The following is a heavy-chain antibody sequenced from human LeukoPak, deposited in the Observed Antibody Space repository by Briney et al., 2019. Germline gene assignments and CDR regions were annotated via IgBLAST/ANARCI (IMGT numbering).Heavy chain of an antibody. Sequence: GGSLRLSCAASGFTVSSNYMSWVRQAPGKGLEWVSVIYSGGSTYYADSVKGRFTIPRDNSNNTLYLQMNSLRAEDTVVYYCARDSRRILPSDWGQGTLVTVSS. CDR2: IYSGGST. CDR1: GFTVSSNY. J-gene: IGHJ4*02. CDR3: ARDSRRILPSD. D-gene: IGHD2-15*01. V-gene: IGHV3-66*01.